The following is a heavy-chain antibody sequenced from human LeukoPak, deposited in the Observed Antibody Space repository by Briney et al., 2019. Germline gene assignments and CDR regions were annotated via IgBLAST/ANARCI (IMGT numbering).Heavy chain of an antibody. CDR1: GGTFSNYA. Sequence: SVKVSCKASGGTFSNYAISWVRQAPGQGLEWMGGIIPISGTANYAQKLQDRVTITADASTSTAYMELSSLRSEDTAVYYCATYCSSTSCYIWGYYFDYWGQGTLVTVSS. J-gene: IGHJ4*02. D-gene: IGHD2-2*01. CDR3: ATYCSSTSCYIWGYYFDY. CDR2: IIPISGTA. V-gene: IGHV1-69*13.